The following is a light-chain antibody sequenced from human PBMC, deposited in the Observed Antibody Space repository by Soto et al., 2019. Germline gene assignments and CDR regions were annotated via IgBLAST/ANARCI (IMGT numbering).Light chain of an antibody. Sequence: DIQMTQSPSTLSASIGDKVTFTCRVSQSISSWLAWYQQKPGKAPKLLIYDASNLASGVPSRFSGSGSGTEFTLIISCLQADDVATYYCQQYHSSSVTFGGGTKVEIK. CDR1: QSISSW. CDR2: DAS. V-gene: IGKV1-5*01. J-gene: IGKJ4*01. CDR3: QQYHSSSVT.